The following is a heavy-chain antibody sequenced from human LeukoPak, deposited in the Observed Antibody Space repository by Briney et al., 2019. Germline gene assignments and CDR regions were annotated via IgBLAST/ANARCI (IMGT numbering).Heavy chain of an antibody. CDR2: INPNSGGT. Sequence: ASVKVSCKASGYTFTGYYMHWVRQAPGQGLEWMGWINPNSGGTNYAQKFQGRVTMTRDTSTSTVYMELSSLRSEDTAVYYCARVPIRRQYYYDSSGLAFDYWGQGTLVTVSS. CDR1: GYTFTGYY. D-gene: IGHD3-22*01. J-gene: IGHJ4*02. CDR3: ARVPIRRQYYYDSSGLAFDY. V-gene: IGHV1-2*02.